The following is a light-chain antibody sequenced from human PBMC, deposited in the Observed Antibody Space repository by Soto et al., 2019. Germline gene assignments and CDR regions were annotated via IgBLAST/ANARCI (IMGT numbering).Light chain of an antibody. V-gene: IGLV2-14*03. CDR3: SSYTTSSTYV. Sequence: QSALTQPASVSGSPGQSITISRTGTSSDVGGYSYISWYQHNPGRAPKLMIYDVSNRPSGVSDRFSGSKSGNTASLTISRLQAEDEADYYCSSYTTSSTYVFGSGTKVTVL. CDR1: SSDVGGYSY. CDR2: DVS. J-gene: IGLJ1*01.